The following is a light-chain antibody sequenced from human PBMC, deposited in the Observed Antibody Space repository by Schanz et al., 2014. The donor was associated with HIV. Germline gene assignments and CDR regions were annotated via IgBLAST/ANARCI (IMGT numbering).Light chain of an antibody. CDR3: QQYNYATT. Sequence: IVLTQSPGSLSLSPGGRATLSCGASQRLSSSYLAWYQQKRDQPPRLVIYATSTRAAGFPGRFSASGSGIDFTLTISRLEPEDFAVYYCQQYNYATTFGQGTKLEI. J-gene: IGKJ2*01. CDR1: QRLSSSY. CDR2: ATS. V-gene: IGKV3-20*01.